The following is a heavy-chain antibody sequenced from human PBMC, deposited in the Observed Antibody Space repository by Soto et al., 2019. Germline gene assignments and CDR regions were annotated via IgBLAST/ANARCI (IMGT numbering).Heavy chain of an antibody. J-gene: IGHJ5*02. CDR1: GGSISSYY. V-gene: IGHV4-59*08. CDR3: ASNKRAAAGTTWFDP. Sequence: SETLSLTCTVSGGSISSYYWSWIRQPPGKGLEWIGYIYYSGSTNYNPSLKGRVTISVDTSKNQFSLKLSSVTAADTAVYYCASNKRAAAGTTWFDPWGQGTLVTVSS. D-gene: IGHD6-13*01. CDR2: IYYSGST.